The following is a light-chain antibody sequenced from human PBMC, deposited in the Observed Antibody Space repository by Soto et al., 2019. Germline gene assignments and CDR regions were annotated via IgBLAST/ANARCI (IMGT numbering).Light chain of an antibody. V-gene: IGLV2-11*01. J-gene: IGLJ1*01. CDR1: SSDVGGYNY. Sequence: QSVLTQPPSASGSPGQSVTISCTGTSSDVGGYNYVSWYQQYPGKAPKIMIYDVSKRPSGVPDRFSGSKSDNTASLTISGLQAEDEADYYCCSYAGSYTFVFGIGTKVTVL. CDR2: DVS. CDR3: CSYAGSYTFV.